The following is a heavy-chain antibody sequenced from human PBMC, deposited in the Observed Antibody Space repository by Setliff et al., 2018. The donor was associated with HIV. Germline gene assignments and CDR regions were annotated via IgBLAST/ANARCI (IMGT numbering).Heavy chain of an antibody. CDR2: IGTYNGDT. CDR3: ARDGDGYGDYESYYYMDV. D-gene: IGHD4-17*01. CDR1: GYTFTSSG. J-gene: IGHJ6*03. Sequence: ASVKVSCKASGYTFTSSGITWVRQAPGQGLEWMGWIGTYNGDTNYAQKFQGRVTITTDESTSTAYMELSSLRSEDTAVYYCARDGDGYGDYESYYYMDVWGKGTTVTVSS. V-gene: IGHV1-18*01.